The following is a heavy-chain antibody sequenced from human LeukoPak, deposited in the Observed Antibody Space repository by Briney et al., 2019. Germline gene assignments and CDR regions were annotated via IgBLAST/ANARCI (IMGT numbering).Heavy chain of an antibody. V-gene: IGHV4-4*07. Sequence: SVTLSPTCTVSGGFISSYYWTWSRQPAGKGLEWIGRILTSGSTNYNASLKSRVTMSVDPSRNRLSTRLSSVTAADTAVYYCARLHGDYWGQGILVTVSS. CDR3: ARLHGDY. CDR1: GGFISSYY. CDR2: ILTSGST. J-gene: IGHJ4*02.